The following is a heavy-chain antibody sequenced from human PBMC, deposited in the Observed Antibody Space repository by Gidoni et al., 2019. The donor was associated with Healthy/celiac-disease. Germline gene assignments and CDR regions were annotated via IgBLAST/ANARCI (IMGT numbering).Heavy chain of an antibody. V-gene: IGHV3-23*01. D-gene: IGHD3-10*01. CDR1: GFPFSSYA. CDR3: AKTPVLLWFGERWFDP. J-gene: IGHJ5*02. Sequence: EVQLLESGGGLVQPGGSLRLSCAASGFPFSSYAMSWGRQAPGKGLEWVSAISGSGGSTYYADSVKGRFTISRDNSKNTLYLQMNSLRAEDTAVYYCAKTPVLLWFGERWFDPWGQGTLVTVSS. CDR2: ISGSGGST.